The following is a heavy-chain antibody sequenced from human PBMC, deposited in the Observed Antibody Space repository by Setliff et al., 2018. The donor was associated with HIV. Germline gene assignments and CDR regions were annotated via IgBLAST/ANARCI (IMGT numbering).Heavy chain of an antibody. CDR2: IHTSGNI. CDR1: GGSISSYY. D-gene: IGHD6-19*01. V-gene: IGHV4-4*07. Sequence: SETLSLTCIVSGGSISSYYWSWIRQSAGKELEWIGRIHTSGNIRYNPSLQSRVTMSTDTSNNQFSLKLSSVTAADTAIFYCAGWISSGWYFYYNMDVWGKGTTVTVSS. CDR3: AGWISSGWYFYYNMDV. J-gene: IGHJ6*03.